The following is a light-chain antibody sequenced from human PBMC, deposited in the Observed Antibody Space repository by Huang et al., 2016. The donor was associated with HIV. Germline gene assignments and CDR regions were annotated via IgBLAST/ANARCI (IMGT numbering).Light chain of an antibody. CDR2: WAS. CDR1: QSLLYNSNNKNY. V-gene: IGKV4-1*01. CDR3: QQYYSSLWT. Sequence: DIVMTPSPDSLTVSLGERATIHCKSSQSLLYNSNNKNYLNWYQQKPGQPPKLLIYWASARESGVPDRFSGSGSGTNFTLTISSLQAEDVAIYYCQQYYSSLWTFGQGTKVEIK. J-gene: IGKJ1*01.